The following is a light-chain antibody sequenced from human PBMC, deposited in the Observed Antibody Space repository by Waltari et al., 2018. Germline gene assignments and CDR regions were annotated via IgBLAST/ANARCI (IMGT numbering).Light chain of an antibody. CDR2: VNGDGSH. CDR1: SGHSTNV. CDR3: QTGGHGTWV. Sequence: QLVLTQSPSASASLGASVKLTCTLSSGHSTNVIAWLQKRPEKGPRYLMKVNGDGSHNKGDEIPDRFSGSSSGAERYLTISSLQSEDEADYYCQTGGHGTWVFGGGTKLTVL. V-gene: IGLV4-69*01. J-gene: IGLJ3*02.